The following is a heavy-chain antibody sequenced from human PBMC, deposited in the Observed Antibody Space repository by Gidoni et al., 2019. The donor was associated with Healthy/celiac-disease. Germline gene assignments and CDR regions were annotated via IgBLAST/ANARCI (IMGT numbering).Heavy chain of an antibody. D-gene: IGHD3-10*01. J-gene: IGHJ5*02. CDR2: INHSGST. V-gene: IGHV4-34*01. CDR1: GGSFRGYY. CDR3: ERGLAGVLLWFRELSYNWFDP. Sequence: VQLQQWGAGLLKPSETLSLTCAVYGGSFRGYYWSWIRQPPGKGLEWIGEINHSGSTHYNPSLKSRVTISVDTSKSQFSRKLSSVTAADTAVYYCERGLAGVLLWFRELSYNWFDPWGQGTLVTVSS.